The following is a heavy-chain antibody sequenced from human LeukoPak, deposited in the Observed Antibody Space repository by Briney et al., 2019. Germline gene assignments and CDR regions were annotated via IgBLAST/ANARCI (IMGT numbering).Heavy chain of an antibody. CDR1: GGSISSSNYY. V-gene: IGHV4-39*01. Sequence: SETLSLTCTVSGGSISSSNYYWGWIRQPPGKGLEWIGSIYYSGSTYYNPSLKSRVTISVDTSKNQFSLKLSSVTAADTAMYYCARHGEYGDYRGPFDYWGQGTLVTVSS. CDR3: ARHGEYGDYRGPFDY. CDR2: IYYSGST. J-gene: IGHJ4*02. D-gene: IGHD4-17*01.